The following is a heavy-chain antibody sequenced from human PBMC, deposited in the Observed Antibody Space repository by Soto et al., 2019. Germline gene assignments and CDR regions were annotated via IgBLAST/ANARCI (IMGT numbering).Heavy chain of an antibody. V-gene: IGHV2-5*02. D-gene: IGHD4-17*01. CDR2: IYWDDSK. Sequence: QITLKESGPTLVKPTQTLTLTCTFSGFSLSTNGVGVGWIRQPPGKALEWLALIYWDDSKHYSPSLNSRLTITKDTSRNLVVLTMTDMDPVDTATYYCAKKGGGDYILGYGGQGTLVTVSS. J-gene: IGHJ4*02. CDR1: GFSLSTNGVG. CDR3: AKKGGGDYILGY.